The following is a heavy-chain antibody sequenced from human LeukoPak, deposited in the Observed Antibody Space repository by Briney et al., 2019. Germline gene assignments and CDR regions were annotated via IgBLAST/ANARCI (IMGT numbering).Heavy chain of an antibody. CDR3: ASLEYSSSWYSYYYGMDV. Sequence: GGSLRLSCAASGFTFSSYAMSWVRQAPGKGLEWVSAISGSGGSTYYADSVKGRFTISRDNSKNTLYLQMNSLRAEDTAVYYCASLEYSSSWYSYYYGMDVWGQGTTVTVSS. V-gene: IGHV3-23*01. CDR1: GFTFSSYA. D-gene: IGHD6-13*01. CDR2: ISGSGGST. J-gene: IGHJ6*02.